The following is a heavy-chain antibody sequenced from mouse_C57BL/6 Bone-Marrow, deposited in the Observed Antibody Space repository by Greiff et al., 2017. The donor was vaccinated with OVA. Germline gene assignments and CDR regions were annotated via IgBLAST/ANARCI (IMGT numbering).Heavy chain of an antibody. D-gene: IGHD4-1*01. V-gene: IGHV1-80*01. CDR2: IYPGDGDT. Sequence: VKVVESGAELVKPGASVKISCKASGYAFSSYWMNWVKQRPGKGLEWIGQIYPGDGDTNYNGKFKGKATLTADKSSSTAYMQLSSLTSEDSAVYCGARGEVPGTGYWGQGTTLTVSS. CDR3: ARGEVPGTGY. J-gene: IGHJ2*01. CDR1: GYAFSSYW.